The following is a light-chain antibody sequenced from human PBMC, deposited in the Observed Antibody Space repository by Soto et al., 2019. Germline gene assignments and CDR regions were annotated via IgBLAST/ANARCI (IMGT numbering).Light chain of an antibody. V-gene: IGKV3-15*01. CDR1: QSVSSY. CDR3: QLYYTTPST. J-gene: IGKJ1*01. CDR2: GAS. Sequence: EIVLTNSVAALSLSQGERATLSCRASQSVSSYLAWYQQKPGQAPRLLIYGASTMATEIPARFSGSGSGTEFTLTISSLQSEDFAVYNCQLYYTTPSTSGQVT.